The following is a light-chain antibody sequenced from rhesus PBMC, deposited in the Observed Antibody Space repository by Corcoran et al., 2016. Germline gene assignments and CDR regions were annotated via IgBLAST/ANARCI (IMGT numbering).Light chain of an antibody. CDR1: KGICSF. CDR2: YAN. J-gene: IGKJ3*01. CDR3: EQGNHNPLT. V-gene: IGKV1-32*02. Sequence: DIQMSQAPSSLSASVGDRVTITRRASKGICSFFNWYQQKPGKAHKLLIYYANSLASGVPSRFSGGGAGTDFTLPISSLQQQDFATYYCEQGNHNPLTFGPGTKLDIK.